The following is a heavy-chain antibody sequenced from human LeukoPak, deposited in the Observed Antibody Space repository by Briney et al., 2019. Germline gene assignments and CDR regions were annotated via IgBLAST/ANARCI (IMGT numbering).Heavy chain of an antibody. D-gene: IGHD6-6*01. CDR3: ARGGAARPDF. V-gene: IGHV3-9*01. J-gene: IGHJ4*02. CDR2: ISWNSGII. Sequence: GGSLRLSCAASGFTFDDYAMHWVRQAPGKGLEWVSGISWNSGIIVYADSVKGRFTISRDNAKNSLYLQMNSLRVEDTAVYYCARGGAARPDFWGQGTLVTVSS. CDR1: GFTFDDYA.